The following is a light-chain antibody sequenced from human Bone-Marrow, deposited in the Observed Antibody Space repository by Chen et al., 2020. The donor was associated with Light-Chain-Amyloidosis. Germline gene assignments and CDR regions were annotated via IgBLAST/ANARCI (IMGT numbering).Light chain of an antibody. J-gene: IGKJ1*01. Sequence: DIQLTQAPSFLSASVGDRVTITCRASQGVSSYLAWYQQKPGKAPKLLIYAASTLQRGVPSRFSGAGYGTEFTLTISSLQPEDFATYYCQQFSSFPRTFGQGTKVDIK. CDR2: AAS. CDR3: QQFSSFPRT. V-gene: IGKV1-9*01. CDR1: QGVSSY.